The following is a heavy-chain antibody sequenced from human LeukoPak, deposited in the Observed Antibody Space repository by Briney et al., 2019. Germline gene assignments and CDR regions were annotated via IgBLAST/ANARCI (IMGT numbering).Heavy chain of an antibody. CDR3: ARVKSDIFHYMDV. V-gene: IGHV1-2*06. CDR1: GYTFTGYF. CDR2: INPNTGGT. Sequence: GASVKVSCKASGYTFTGYFIHWVRQAHGQGLEWMGRINPNTGGTNYAQKFQGRVTMTRDTSITTAYMELSRLRSDDTAIYYCARVKSDIFHYMDVWGKGTTVTVSS. J-gene: IGHJ6*03. D-gene: IGHD3-3*02.